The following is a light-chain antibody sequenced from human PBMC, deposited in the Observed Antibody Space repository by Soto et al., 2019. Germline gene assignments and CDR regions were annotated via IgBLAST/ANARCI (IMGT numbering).Light chain of an antibody. CDR3: QTWGTGPVV. V-gene: IGLV4-69*01. Sequence: QSVLTQSPSASASLGASVKLTCTLSRGHSSYAIAWHQQQPEKGPRYLMKLNSDGSHSKGDGIPDRFSGSSSGAERYLTISSLQSEDEADYYCQTWGTGPVVFGGGTKLTVL. CDR1: RGHSSYA. J-gene: IGLJ2*01. CDR2: LNSDGSH.